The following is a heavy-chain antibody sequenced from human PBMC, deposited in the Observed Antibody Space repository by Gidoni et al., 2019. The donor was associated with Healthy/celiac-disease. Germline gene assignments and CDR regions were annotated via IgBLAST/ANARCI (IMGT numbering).Heavy chain of an antibody. Sequence: QVQLVQSGAEVKKPGSSVKVSCKASGGTFSSYAISWVRQAPGQGLEWMGGSIPIFGTANYAQKFQGRVTITADESTSTAYMELSSLRSEDTAVYYCARDSPPTYVYGMDVWGQGTTVTVSS. CDR1: GGTFSSYA. CDR2: SIPIFGTA. J-gene: IGHJ6*02. V-gene: IGHV1-69*01. CDR3: ARDSPPTYVYGMDV. D-gene: IGHD3-16*01.